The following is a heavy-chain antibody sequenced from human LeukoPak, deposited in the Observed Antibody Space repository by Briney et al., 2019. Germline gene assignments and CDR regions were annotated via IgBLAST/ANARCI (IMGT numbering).Heavy chain of an antibody. V-gene: IGHV6-1*01. D-gene: IGHD2-2*01. CDR2: TYYRSKWYN. J-gene: IGHJ4*02. CDR3: ARGWDIVVVPAAMPFDY. Sequence: SQTLSLTCAISGDSVSSNSAAWNWIRQSPSRGLEWLGRTYYRSKWYNDYAVSVKSRITINPDTSKNQFPLQLNSVTPEDTAVYYCARGWDIVVVPAAMPFDYWGQGTLVTVSS. CDR1: GDSVSSNSAA.